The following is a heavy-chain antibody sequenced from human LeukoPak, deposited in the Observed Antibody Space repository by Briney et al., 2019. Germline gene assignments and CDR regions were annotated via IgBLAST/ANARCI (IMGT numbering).Heavy chain of an antibody. J-gene: IGHJ3*02. CDR3: ARDGNGRNDAFDI. D-gene: IGHD2-8*01. V-gene: IGHV3-7*01. CDR1: GFTFSSYA. CDR2: IKQDGSEK. Sequence: GGSLRLSCAASGFTFSSYAMSWVRQAPGKGLEWVANIKQDGSEKYYVDSVKGRFTISRDNAKNSLYLQMNSLRAEDTAVYYCARDGNGRNDAFDIWGQGTMVTVSS.